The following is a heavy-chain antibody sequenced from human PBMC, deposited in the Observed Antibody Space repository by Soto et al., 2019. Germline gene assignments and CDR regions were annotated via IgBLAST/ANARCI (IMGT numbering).Heavy chain of an antibody. V-gene: IGHV1-18*01. CDR1: GYTFTSYG. Sequence: QVQLVQSGAEVKKPGASVKVSCKASGYTFTSYGIIWVRQAPGQGLEWMGWISAYNGNTNYAPKLQGRVTMTTDTCASTAYMGMRSLRSDDTAVYYCVRYPGYSSSWDLPRYYFDYWGQGTLVAVSS. CDR3: VRYPGYSSSWDLPRYYFDY. D-gene: IGHD6-13*01. CDR2: ISAYNGNT. J-gene: IGHJ4*02.